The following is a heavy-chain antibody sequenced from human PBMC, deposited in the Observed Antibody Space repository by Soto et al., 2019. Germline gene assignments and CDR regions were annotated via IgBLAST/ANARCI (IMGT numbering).Heavy chain of an antibody. V-gene: IGHV2-5*02. CDR1: GFSLSPRGGA. CDR3: AHRPRGYAYYFDY. CDR2: IYWDEDK. D-gene: IGHD5-12*01. J-gene: IGHJ4*02. Sequence: ITLKDSGPTLVKPTQTLTLPSPSSGFSLSPRGGALACFRQPPGKALEWLALIYWDEDKWYSPSLKSRLTITDDTSKNQVVLTMTNMDPVDTATYYCAHRPRGYAYYFDYWGQGTLVTVSS.